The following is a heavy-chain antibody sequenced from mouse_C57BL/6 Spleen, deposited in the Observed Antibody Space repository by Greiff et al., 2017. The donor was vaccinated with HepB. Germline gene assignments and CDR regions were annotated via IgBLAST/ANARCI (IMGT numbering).Heavy chain of an antibody. CDR2: ISYDGSN. V-gene: IGHV3-6*01. CDR3: ARGGYGSSYVAWFAY. CDR1: GYSITSGYY. D-gene: IGHD1-1*01. J-gene: IGHJ3*01. Sequence: DVHLVESGPGLVKPSQSLSLTCSVTGYSITSGYYWNWIRQFPGNKLEWMGYISYDGSNNYNPSLKNRISITRDTSKNQFFLKLNSVTTEDTATYYCARGGYGSSYVAWFAYWGQGTLVTVSA.